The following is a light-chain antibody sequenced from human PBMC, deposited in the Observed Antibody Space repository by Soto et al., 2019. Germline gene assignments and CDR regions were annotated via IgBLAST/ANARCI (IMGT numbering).Light chain of an antibody. CDR1: SKDVGGYNY. Sequence: ALTPPASVTGYPWQWSTFSSTETSKDVGGYNYVSWYQQQPGKAPKFVIYDVSNRPSGVSNRFSGSKSCNTASLTISGFQAEYQADYYLSSYTTRYACQMDFAAGTEVTVL. CDR2: DVS. V-gene: IGLV2-14*01. J-gene: IGLJ1*01. CDR3: SSYTTRYACQMD.